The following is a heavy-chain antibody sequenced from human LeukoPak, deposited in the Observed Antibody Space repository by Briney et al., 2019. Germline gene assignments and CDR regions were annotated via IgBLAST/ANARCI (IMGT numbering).Heavy chain of an antibody. Sequence: GGSLRLSCAASGFTFSSYGMHWVRQAPGKGLEWVAVISYDGSNKYYADSVKGQFTISRDNSKNTLYLQMNSLRAGDTAVYYCATAFVVVPAATPYEYYYGMDVWGQGTTVTVSS. CDR2: ISYDGSNK. CDR3: ATAFVVVPAATPYEYYYGMDV. J-gene: IGHJ6*02. V-gene: IGHV3-30*03. CDR1: GFTFSSYG. D-gene: IGHD2-2*01.